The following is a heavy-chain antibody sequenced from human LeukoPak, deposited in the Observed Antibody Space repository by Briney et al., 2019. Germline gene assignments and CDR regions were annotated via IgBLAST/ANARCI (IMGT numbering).Heavy chain of an antibody. J-gene: IGHJ4*02. Sequence: PGRSLRLSCAASGFTFSSYAMHWVRQAPGKGLEWVAFIRYDGSNKYYADSVKGRFTISRDNSKNTLYLQMNSLRAEDTAVYYSARDRRYDSSSKLDYWGQGSLVTVSS. CDR2: IRYDGSNK. CDR1: GFTFSSYA. D-gene: IGHD6-6*01. CDR3: ARDRRYDSSSKLDY. V-gene: IGHV3-30*04.